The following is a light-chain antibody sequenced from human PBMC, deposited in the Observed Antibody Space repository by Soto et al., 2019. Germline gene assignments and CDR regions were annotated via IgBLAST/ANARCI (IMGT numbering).Light chain of an antibody. J-gene: IGKJ4*01. V-gene: IGKV1-33*01. Sequence: DMQMTQSPSSLSASVGDRVTITCQASQGISNYLNWYQHKPGKAPKLLIFDASSVEIGAPSRFSGSGSGTDFTFTIGRPQPADVATYYCQHYDDLPLPFCGGTKVEIK. CDR3: QHYDDLPLP. CDR2: DAS. CDR1: QGISNY.